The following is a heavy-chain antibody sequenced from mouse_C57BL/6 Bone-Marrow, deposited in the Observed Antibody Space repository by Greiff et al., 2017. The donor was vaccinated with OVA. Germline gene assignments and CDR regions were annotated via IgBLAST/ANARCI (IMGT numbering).Heavy chain of an antibody. D-gene: IGHD3-1*01. CDR3: AKGHSSGYDVYFDY. CDR2: IYPGSGST. V-gene: IGHV1-55*01. CDR1: GYTFTSYW. J-gene: IGHJ2*01. Sequence: QVQLQQPGAELVKPGASVKMSCKASGYTFTSYWITWVKQRPGQGLEWIGDIYPGSGSTNYTEKFKSKATLTVDTSSSTAYMQLSSLTSEDSAVYYGAKGHSSGYDVYFDYWGQGTTLTVSS.